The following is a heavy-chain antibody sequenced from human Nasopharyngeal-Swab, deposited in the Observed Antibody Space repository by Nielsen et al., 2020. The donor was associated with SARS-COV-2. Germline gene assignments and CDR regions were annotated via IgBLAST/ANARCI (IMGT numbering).Heavy chain of an antibody. Sequence: GESLKISCAASGFTFSGSAMHWVRQASGKGLEWVGRIRSKANSCATAYAASVKGRFTISRDDSKNTAYLQMNSLKTEDTAVYYCTRLRADTGYSSDYWGQGTLVTVSS. CDR1: GFTFSGSA. J-gene: IGHJ4*02. D-gene: IGHD6-13*01. CDR2: IRSKANSCAT. V-gene: IGHV3-73*01. CDR3: TRLRADTGYSSDY.